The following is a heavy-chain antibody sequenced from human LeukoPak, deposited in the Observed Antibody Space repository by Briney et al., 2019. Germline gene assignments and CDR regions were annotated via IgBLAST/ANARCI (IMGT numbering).Heavy chain of an antibody. CDR1: GGSFSGYY. V-gene: IGHV4-34*01. D-gene: IGHD2-15*01. J-gene: IGHJ4*02. CDR3: ASAPGRAAEDIVVVVANPRNFDY. CDR2: INHSGST. Sequence: PSETLSLTCAVSGGSFSGYYWSWIRQPPGKGLEWIGEINHSGSTNYNPSLKSRVTISVDTSKNQFSLKLSSVTAADTAVYYCASAPGRAAEDIVVVVANPRNFDYWGQGTLVTVSS.